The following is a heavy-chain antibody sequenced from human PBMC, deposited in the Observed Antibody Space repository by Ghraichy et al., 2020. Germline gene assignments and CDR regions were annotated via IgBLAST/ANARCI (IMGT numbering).Heavy chain of an antibody. D-gene: IGHD1-1*01. CDR2: IYYSGST. CDR1: GGSISSYY. J-gene: IGHJ4*02. V-gene: IGHV4-59*01. Sequence: SQTLSLTCTVSGGSISSYYWSWIRQPPGKGLEWIGYIYYSGSTNYNPSLKSRVTISVDTSKNQFSLKLSSVTAADTAVYYCAREAPGGGVDYWGQGTLVTVSS. CDR3: AREAPGGGVDY.